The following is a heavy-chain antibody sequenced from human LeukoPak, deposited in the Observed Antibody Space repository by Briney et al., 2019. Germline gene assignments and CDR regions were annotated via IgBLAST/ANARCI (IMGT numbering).Heavy chain of an antibody. J-gene: IGHJ6*02. CDR1: GFTLSSYE. D-gene: IGHD3-10*01. V-gene: IGHV3-48*03. Sequence: GGSLRLSCAASGFTLSSYEMNWVRQAPGKGLEWVSYISSSGSTIYYADSVKGRFTISRDNAKNSLYLQMNSLRAEDTAVYYCARFVTYGSGSYYGDGMDVWGQGTTVTVSS. CDR2: ISSSGSTI. CDR3: ARFVTYGSGSYYGDGMDV.